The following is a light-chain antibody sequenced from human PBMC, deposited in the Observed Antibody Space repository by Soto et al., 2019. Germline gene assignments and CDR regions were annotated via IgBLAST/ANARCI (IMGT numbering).Light chain of an antibody. CDR1: QSISVW. Sequence: DIQMTPSPSTPSASLGDRVTITCRASQSISVWLAWYQQKAGKAPNLLIYKASRLESGVPSRFSGSGSETEFTLTISGLQPGDSATYYCQQYNSYSPTCGQGTKGDIK. CDR2: KAS. J-gene: IGKJ1*01. V-gene: IGKV1-5*03. CDR3: QQYNSYSPT.